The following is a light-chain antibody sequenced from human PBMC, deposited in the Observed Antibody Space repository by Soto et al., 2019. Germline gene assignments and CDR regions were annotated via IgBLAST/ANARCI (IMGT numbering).Light chain of an antibody. Sequence: QPVLTQSSSASASLGSSVKLTCTLSRGHSSYIIAWHQQQPGKAPRYLMKLEGSGSYNKGSGVPDRFSGSSSGADRYLTISNLQSEDEADYYCETWGSNTVVFGGGTKLTVL. CDR2: LEGSGSY. V-gene: IGLV4-60*03. J-gene: IGLJ2*01. CDR3: ETWGSNTVV. CDR1: RGHSSYI.